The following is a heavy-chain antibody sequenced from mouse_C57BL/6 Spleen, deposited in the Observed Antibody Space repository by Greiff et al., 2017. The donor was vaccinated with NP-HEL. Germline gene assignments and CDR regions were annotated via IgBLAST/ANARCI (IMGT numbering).Heavy chain of an antibody. CDR1: GYTFTSYW. CDR2: IDPSDSET. CDR3: ARNYVSSYGFDY. D-gene: IGHD1-1*01. Sequence: QVQLQQPGAELVRPGSSVTLSCKASGYTFTSYWMHWVKQRPIQGLEWIGNIDPSDSETHYNQKFKDKATLTVDKSSSTAYMQLSSLTSEDSAVYYCARNYVSSYGFDYWGQGTTLPVSS. J-gene: IGHJ2*01. V-gene: IGHV1-52*01.